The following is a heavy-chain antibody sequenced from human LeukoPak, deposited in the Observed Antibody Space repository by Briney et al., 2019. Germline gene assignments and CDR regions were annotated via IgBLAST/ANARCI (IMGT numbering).Heavy chain of an antibody. CDR1: GYSFIGYG. D-gene: IGHD5-24*01. V-gene: IGHV1-18*01. J-gene: IGHJ3*02. Sequence: ASVKVSCKASGYSFIGYGITWVRQAPGQGLEWMGWFNPENGNTNYAQKVQGRVTMTADTSTSTSYMELRSLRSDDTAVYYCAREERGAFDIWGQGTMVTVSS. CDR3: AREERGAFDI. CDR2: FNPENGNT.